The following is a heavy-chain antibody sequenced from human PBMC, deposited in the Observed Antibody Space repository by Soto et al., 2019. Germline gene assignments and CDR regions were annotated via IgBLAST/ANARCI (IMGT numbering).Heavy chain of an antibody. D-gene: IGHD5-18*01. CDR3: ARGAGYSYGYDWGLDY. Sequence: GGSLRLSCAASGFTFSSYSMNWVRQAPGKGLEWVSSISSSSSYIYYADSVKGQFTISRDNAKNSLYLQMNSLRAEDTAVYYCARGAGYSYGYDWGLDYWGQGTLVTVSS. V-gene: IGHV3-21*01. CDR1: GFTFSSYS. J-gene: IGHJ4*02. CDR2: ISSSSSYI.